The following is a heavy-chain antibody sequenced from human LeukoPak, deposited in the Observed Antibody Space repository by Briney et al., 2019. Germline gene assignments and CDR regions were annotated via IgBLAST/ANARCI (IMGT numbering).Heavy chain of an antibody. D-gene: IGHD5-18*01. V-gene: IGHV3-23*01. CDR3: AKGQGYSYGDSTDY. CDR1: GFTFSSYV. Sequence: GGSLRLSXAASGFTFSSYVMSWVRQAPGKGLEWVSLISGSGDSTYYADSVKGRFTISRDNSKNTLYLQMNSLSAEDTAVYYCAKGQGYSYGDSTDYWGQGTLVTVSS. J-gene: IGHJ4*02. CDR2: ISGSGDST.